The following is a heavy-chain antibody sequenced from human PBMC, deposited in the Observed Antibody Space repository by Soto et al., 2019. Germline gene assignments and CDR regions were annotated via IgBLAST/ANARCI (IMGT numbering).Heavy chain of an antibody. J-gene: IGHJ6*02. Sequence: QVQLVQSGAEVKKPGSSVKVSCKASGGTFSSYAISWVRQAPGQGLEWMGGIIAIFGTADYAQEFQGRLTITADDSTSTAYMELSSLRSEDTDVYYCARGEYHYLYSSSRQENYYYYYGMDVWGQGPTVPVSS. V-gene: IGHV1-69*01. CDR1: GGTFSSYA. D-gene: IGHD6-13*01. CDR2: IIAIFGTA. CDR3: ARGEYHYLYSSSRQENYYYYYGMDV.